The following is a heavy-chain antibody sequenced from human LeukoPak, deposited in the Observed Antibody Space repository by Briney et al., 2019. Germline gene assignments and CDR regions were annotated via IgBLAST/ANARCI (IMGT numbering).Heavy chain of an antibody. CDR3: ARGLSSGSYYSSLDS. Sequence: PSETLSLTCAVYGGSFSGYYWTWIRQPPGKGLEWIGEIDHTGSTSYNPSLESRVTISKDTSKNQISLKLNSVTAADTSVYYCARGLSSGSYYSSLDSWGQGTLVTVSS. CDR1: GGSFSGYY. D-gene: IGHD3-10*01. V-gene: IGHV4-34*01. J-gene: IGHJ4*02. CDR2: IDHTGST.